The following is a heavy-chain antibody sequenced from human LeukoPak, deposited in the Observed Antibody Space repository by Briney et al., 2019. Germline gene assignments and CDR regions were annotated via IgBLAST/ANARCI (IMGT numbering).Heavy chain of an antibody. V-gene: IGHV1-46*01. J-gene: IGHJ5*02. Sequence: GASVKVSCKASGYTFTSYYMHWVRQAPGQGLEWMGIINPSGGSTSYAQKFQGRVTMTRDTSISTAYMELSRLRSDDTAVYYCARDRITMVRGVIGWFDPWGQGTLVTVSS. CDR3: ARDRITMVRGVIGWFDP. CDR2: INPSGGST. CDR1: GYTFTSYY. D-gene: IGHD3-10*01.